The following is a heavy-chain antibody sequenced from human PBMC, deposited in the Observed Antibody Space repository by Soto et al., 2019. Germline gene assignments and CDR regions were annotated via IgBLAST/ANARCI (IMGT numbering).Heavy chain of an antibody. CDR3: EKGLNYDILTGYYIN. CDR2: ISGSGGST. Sequence: PGGSLRLSCAASGFTFSSYAMSWVRQAPGKGLEWVSAISGSGGSTYYADSVKGRFTISRDNSKNTLYLQMNSLRAEDTAVYYCEKGLNYDILTGYYINWGQGTLVTVSS. J-gene: IGHJ4*02. V-gene: IGHV3-23*01. CDR1: GFTFSSYA. D-gene: IGHD3-9*01.